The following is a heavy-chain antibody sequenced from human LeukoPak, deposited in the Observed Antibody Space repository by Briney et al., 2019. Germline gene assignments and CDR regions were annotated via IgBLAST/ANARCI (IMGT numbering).Heavy chain of an antibody. J-gene: IGHJ4*02. V-gene: IGHV3-72*01. CDR1: GFTFSDHY. Sequence: GGSLRLSCAVSGFTFSDHYMDWVRQAPGKGLEWVGRSRNKGNSYTTEYAASVKGRFTISRDDSKNSLFLQMNSLNTEDTAVYHCTRGFYHSTTCYYSEWGQGTLVTVSS. CDR3: TRGFYHSTTCYYSE. CDR2: SRNKGNSYTT. D-gene: IGHD2/OR15-2a*01.